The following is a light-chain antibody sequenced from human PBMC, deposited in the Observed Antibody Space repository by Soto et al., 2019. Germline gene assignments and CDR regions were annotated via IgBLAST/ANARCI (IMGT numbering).Light chain of an antibody. V-gene: IGLV2-8*01. J-gene: IGLJ1*01. CDR1: SSDIGGYNS. CDR2: DVT. CDR3: SSYTDRKTLV. Sequence: QSALTQSPSASGSPGQSVTISCTGTSSDIGGYNSVSWYQQHPGKAPKVMIYDVTKRPSGVPDRFSGSKSGNTASLTVSALQAEDEADYYCSSYTDRKTLVFGTGTKLTVL.